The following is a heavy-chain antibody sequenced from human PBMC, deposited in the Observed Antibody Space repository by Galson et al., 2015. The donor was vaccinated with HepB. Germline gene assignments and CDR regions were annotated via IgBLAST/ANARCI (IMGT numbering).Heavy chain of an antibody. V-gene: IGHV1-24*01. D-gene: IGHD1-1*01. J-gene: IGHJ4*02. CDR1: GYTLTELS. Sequence: CKVSGYTLTELSMHWVRQAPGKGLEWMGGFDPEDGETIYAQKFQGRVTMTEDTSTDTAYMELSSLRSEDTAVYHCATGGGANWDYWGQGTLVTVSS. CDR2: FDPEDGET. CDR3: ATGGGANWDY.